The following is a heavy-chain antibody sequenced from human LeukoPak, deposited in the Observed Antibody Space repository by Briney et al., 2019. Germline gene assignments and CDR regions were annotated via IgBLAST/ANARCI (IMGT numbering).Heavy chain of an antibody. J-gene: IGHJ5*02. D-gene: IGHD3-10*01. CDR2: IFPIDSDT. CDR3: TKGLLGRWFDP. Sequence: GESLKISCQDSGDDFTKFWVAWVRQMPGKGLEWMGIIFPIDSDTKYSPSFQGQVIISVDKSIKTAYLHWSSLKASDTATYYCTKGLLGRWFDPWGQGTLVTVTS. CDR1: GDDFTKFW. V-gene: IGHV5-51*01.